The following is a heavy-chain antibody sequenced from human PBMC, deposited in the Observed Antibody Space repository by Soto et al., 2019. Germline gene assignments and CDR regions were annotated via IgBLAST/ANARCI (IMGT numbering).Heavy chain of an antibody. D-gene: IGHD6-13*01. CDR1: GYTFTSYY. CDR2: INPSGGST. V-gene: IGHV1-46*03. CDR3: ARDSGGSWDVDYYYYMDV. Sequence: QVQLVQSGAEVKKPGASVKVSCKASGYTFTSYYMHWVRQAPGQGLEWMGIINPSGGSTGDAQKFQGRVTMTRDTSTSTVYMELSSLRFEGTAVYYCARDSGGSWDVDYYYYMDVWGKGTTVTVSS. J-gene: IGHJ6*03.